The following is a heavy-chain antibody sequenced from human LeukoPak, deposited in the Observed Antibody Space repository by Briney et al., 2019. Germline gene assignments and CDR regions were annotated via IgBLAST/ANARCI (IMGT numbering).Heavy chain of an antibody. D-gene: IGHD3-22*01. CDR2: IRYDGGNK. CDR3: AKDPHYYDSGGYPYYFDY. CDR1: GFTFNGCG. V-gene: IGHV3-30*02. Sequence: PGGSLRLSCSASGFTFNGCGMHWVRQAPGKGLEWVAFIRYDGGNKHYADSVKGRFTISRDNSMNTLYLQMNSLRAEDAAVYYCAKDPHYYDSGGYPYYFDYWGQGTLVTVSS. J-gene: IGHJ4*02.